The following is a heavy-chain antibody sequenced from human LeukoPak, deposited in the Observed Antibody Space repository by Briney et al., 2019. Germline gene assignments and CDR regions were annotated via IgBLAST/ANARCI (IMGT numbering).Heavy chain of an antibody. D-gene: IGHD3-16*01. CDR3: ASDGGPFDH. J-gene: IGHJ4*02. CDR1: GFTFSSYG. V-gene: IGHV3-7*01. CDR2: IKQHGTER. Sequence: GGSLRLSCAASGFTFSSYGMHWVRQAPGKGLGWVANIKQHGTERYYVDSVKGRFTISRDDAKKSVYLQMNSLRAEDTAVYYCASDGGPFDHWGQGILVTVAS.